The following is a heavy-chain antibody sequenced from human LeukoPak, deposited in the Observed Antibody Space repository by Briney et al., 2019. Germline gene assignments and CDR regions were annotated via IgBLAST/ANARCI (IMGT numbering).Heavy chain of an antibody. CDR2: IYYSGST. CDR3: ARHGYSYGRFDY. CDR1: GGSISSYY. J-gene: IGHJ4*02. D-gene: IGHD5-18*01. Sequence: PSETLSLTCTVSGGSISSYYWSWIRQPPGKGLEWIGYIYYSGSTNYNPSLKSRVTISVDTSKNQFSLKLSSVTAADTAVYYCARHGYSYGRFDYWGQGTLVTVSS. V-gene: IGHV4-59*08.